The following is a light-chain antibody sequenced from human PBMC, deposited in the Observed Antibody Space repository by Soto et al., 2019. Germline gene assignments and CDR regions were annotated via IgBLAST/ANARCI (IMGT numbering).Light chain of an antibody. CDR3: QHYGSSPET. Sequence: VMTQSPATLSVSPGERATLSCRASQNLRSSLAWYQQKPGQAPRLLIYGASTRATGIPDRFSGSGSGTDFTLTIRRLEPEDFAVYYCQHYGSSPETFGQGTKVDIK. CDR2: GAS. V-gene: IGKV3-20*01. J-gene: IGKJ1*01. CDR1: QNLRSS.